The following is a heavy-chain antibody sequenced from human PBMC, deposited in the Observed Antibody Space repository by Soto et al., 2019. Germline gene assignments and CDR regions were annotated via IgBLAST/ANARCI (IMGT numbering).Heavy chain of an antibody. V-gene: IGHV4-4*07. Sequence: HVQLQDSGPGLVKPSEPLSLTCTVSGGSISSNWWSWIRQPDGKGLEWIGRIYIYGRGTANYYPTIKCRVTISGDMSKTQFCLNLSSVTAADTAVYYCVRGPRTYYVFDSWCQGTLVPDSS. CDR3: VRGPRTYYVFDS. D-gene: IGHD1-26*01. CDR1: GGSISSNW. CDR2: IYIYGRGTA. J-gene: IGHJ5*01.